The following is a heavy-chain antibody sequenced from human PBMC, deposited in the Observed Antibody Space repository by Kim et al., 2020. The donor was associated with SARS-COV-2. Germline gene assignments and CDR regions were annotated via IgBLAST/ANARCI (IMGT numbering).Heavy chain of an antibody. J-gene: IGHJ4*02. CDR3: ATDFWGDYGFATGPFDS. D-gene: IGHD4-17*01. V-gene: IGHV3-30-3*01. Sequence: GGSLRLSCAASGLRFNTYAMHWVRQAPGKGLDWVAVIAFDGSTEYYADSIKGRFTISRDNSKNNLYLQMVNLRAEDTAVYYCATDFWGDYGFATGPFDSWGQGTLVTVSS. CDR1: GLRFNTYA. CDR2: IAFDGSTE.